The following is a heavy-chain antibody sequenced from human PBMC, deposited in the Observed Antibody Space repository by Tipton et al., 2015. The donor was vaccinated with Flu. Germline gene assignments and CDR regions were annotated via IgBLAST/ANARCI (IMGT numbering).Heavy chain of an antibody. CDR3: ARAARVDILTGYDSCFDY. CDR1: GFTFSSYW. Sequence: SLRLSCAASGFTFSSYWMHWVRQAPGKGLVWVSRINSDGSSTSYADSVKGRFTISRDNAKNTLYLQMNSLRAEDTAVYYCARAARVDILTGYDSCFDYWGQGTLVTVSS. V-gene: IGHV3-74*01. J-gene: IGHJ4*02. D-gene: IGHD3-9*01. CDR2: INSDGSST.